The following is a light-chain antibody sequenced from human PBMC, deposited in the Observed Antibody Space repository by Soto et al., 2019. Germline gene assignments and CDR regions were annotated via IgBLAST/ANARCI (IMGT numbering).Light chain of an antibody. V-gene: IGLV1-47*02. CDR1: SSNIGSNY. J-gene: IGLJ1*01. CDR2: SNN. CDR3: AAWDDSLSGFYV. Sequence: VLTQPPSASGTPGQRVTISCSGSSSNIGSNYVYWYQQLPGTAPKLLIYSNNQRPSGVPDRFSGSKSGTSASLAIGGLRSEDEADYYCAAWDDSLSGFYVFGTGTKVTVL.